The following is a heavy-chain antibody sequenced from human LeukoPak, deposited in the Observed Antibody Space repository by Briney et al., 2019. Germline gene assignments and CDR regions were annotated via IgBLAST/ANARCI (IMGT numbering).Heavy chain of an antibody. Sequence: SETLSLTCTISGGSVNSGSSHWSWIRPPPGKGLEWIVYIYHSGNTNYNPSLNSRATISVDTYKNQFSLKLSSVTAADAAVYYCARGGCSGGSCREGYFDYWGQGTLVTVSS. D-gene: IGHD2-15*01. CDR1: GGSVNSGSSH. CDR2: IYHSGNT. V-gene: IGHV4-61*01. CDR3: ARGGCSGGSCREGYFDY. J-gene: IGHJ4*02.